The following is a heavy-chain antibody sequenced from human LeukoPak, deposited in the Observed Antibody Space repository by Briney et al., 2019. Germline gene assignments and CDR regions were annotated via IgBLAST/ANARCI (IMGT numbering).Heavy chain of an antibody. D-gene: IGHD4-17*01. CDR2: MNPNSGNT. CDR1: GCTFTSYD. J-gene: IGHJ4*02. CDR3: ARGLGYGDYGDY. V-gene: IGHV1-8*01. Sequence: ASGKVSCKASGCTFTSYDINWVRQATGQGLEWMGWMNPNSGNTDYAQKFQGRVTMTRNTSISTPYLELSSLRSEDTAVYYCARGLGYGDYGDYWGQGTLVTVSS.